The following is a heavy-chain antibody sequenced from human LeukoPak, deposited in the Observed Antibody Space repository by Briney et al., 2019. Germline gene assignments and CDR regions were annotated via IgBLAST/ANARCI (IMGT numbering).Heavy chain of an antibody. CDR1: GFTVSSNY. J-gene: IGHJ3*02. CDR3: ARGGRAGWSGSYEDSFDI. D-gene: IGHD1-26*01. Sequence: GGSLRLSCAASGFTVSSNYMSWVRQAPGKGLEWVSVIYSGGNTYYADSVKGRFTISRDNSKNTLFLQMDSLRADDTAAYYCARGGRAGWSGSYEDSFDIWGQGTMVTVSS. V-gene: IGHV3-53*01. CDR2: IYSGGNT.